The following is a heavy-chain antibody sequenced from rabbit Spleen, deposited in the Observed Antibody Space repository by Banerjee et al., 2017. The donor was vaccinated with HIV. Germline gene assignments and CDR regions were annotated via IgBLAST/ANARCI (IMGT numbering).Heavy chain of an antibody. D-gene: IGHD4-1*01. V-gene: IGHV1S45*01. CDR1: GVSFSDKDV. J-gene: IGHJ4*01. CDR3: VREVAARFNL. CDR2: INIATGKS. Sequence: QEQLEESGGGLVKPEGSLTLTCKASGVSFSDKDVMCWVRQAPGKGLEWITCINIATGKSVYASWVSGRFTISRTSSITVTLQMNSLTAADTATYFCVREVAARFNLWGQGTLVTVS.